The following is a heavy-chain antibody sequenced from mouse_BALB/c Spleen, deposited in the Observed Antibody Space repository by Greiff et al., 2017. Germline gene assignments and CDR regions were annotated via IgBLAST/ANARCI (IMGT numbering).Heavy chain of an antibody. CDR1: GFTFSSYG. V-gene: IGHV5-6*01. Sequence: EVHLVESGGDLVKPGGSLKLSCAASGFTFSSYGMSWVRQTPDKRLEWVATISSGGSYTYYPDSVKGRFTISRDNAKNTLYLQMSSLKSEDTAMYYCARHGDPYGNFDYWGQGTTLTVSS. J-gene: IGHJ2*01. CDR2: ISSGGSYT. CDR3: ARHGDPYGNFDY. D-gene: IGHD2-1*01.